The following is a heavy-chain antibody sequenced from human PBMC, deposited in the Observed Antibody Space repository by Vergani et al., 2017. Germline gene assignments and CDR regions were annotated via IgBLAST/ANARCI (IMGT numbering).Heavy chain of an antibody. Sequence: EVQLLQSEGAVVQPGGSLRLSCVASGFTFSSYAMSWVRQAPGKGLEWVSAISGSGGSTYYADSVKGRFTISRDNSKNTLYLQMNSLRAEDTAVYYCAKNSGSYYYYYGMDVWGQGTTVTVSS. CDR3: AKNSGSYYYYYGMDV. V-gene: IGHV3-23*01. J-gene: IGHJ6*02. CDR1: GFTFSSYA. CDR2: ISGSGGST. D-gene: IGHD1-26*01.